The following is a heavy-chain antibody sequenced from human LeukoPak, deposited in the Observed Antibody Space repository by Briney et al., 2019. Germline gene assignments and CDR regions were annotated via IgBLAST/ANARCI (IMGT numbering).Heavy chain of an antibody. Sequence: PGGSLRLSCAASGFPFSSYAMSWVHQAPGKGLEWVSAISGSGGSTYYADSVKGRFTISRDNSKNTLYLQMNSLRVENTAVYYCAKDLGYQLLPEDAFDIWGQGTMVTVSS. D-gene: IGHD2-2*01. CDR2: ISGSGGST. CDR3: AKDLGYQLLPEDAFDI. CDR1: GFPFSSYA. V-gene: IGHV3-23*01. J-gene: IGHJ3*02.